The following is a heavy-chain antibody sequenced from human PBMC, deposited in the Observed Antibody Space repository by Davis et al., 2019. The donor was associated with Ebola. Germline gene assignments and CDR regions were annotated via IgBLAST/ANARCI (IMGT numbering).Heavy chain of an antibody. CDR1: GFSLSSYA. D-gene: IGHD4-11*01. Sequence: PGGSLRLSCAASGFSLSSYAMSWVRQAPGKGLEWVSSISSSSSYIYYADSVKGRFTISRDNAKNSLYLQVNSLRAEDTAVYYCAREYSDLHYYYYYMDVWGKGTTVTVSS. CDR3: AREYSDLHYYYYYMDV. CDR2: ISSSSSYI. V-gene: IGHV3-21*01. J-gene: IGHJ6*03.